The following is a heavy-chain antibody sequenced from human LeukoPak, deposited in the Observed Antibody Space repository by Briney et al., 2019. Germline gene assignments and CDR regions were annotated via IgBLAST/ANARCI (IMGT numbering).Heavy chain of an antibody. Sequence: GESLQISCKGSGSSFTSYWIGWVRQMPGKGLEWMGIIYPGDSDSKYSPSFQGQVTFSADKSISTAYLQWSSLKASDTAMYYCARPPAAPSLPDYWGQGTLVTVSS. D-gene: IGHD2-2*01. J-gene: IGHJ4*02. CDR2: IYPGDSDS. CDR3: ARPPAAPSLPDY. CDR1: GSSFTSYW. V-gene: IGHV5-51*01.